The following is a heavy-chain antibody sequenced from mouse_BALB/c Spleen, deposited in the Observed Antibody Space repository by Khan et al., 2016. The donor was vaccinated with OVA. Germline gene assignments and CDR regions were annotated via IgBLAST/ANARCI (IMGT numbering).Heavy chain of an antibody. V-gene: IGHV5-6*01. CDR3: TRLAYYYDSEGFAY. CDR2: VSTGGSYT. Sequence: VQLKESGGDLVKPGGSLKLSCAASGFTFSTYGMSWVRQAPDKRLEWVATVSTGGSYTYYPDSVKGRFTISRDNAKNTLYLQMSGLRSDDKAMFYCTRLAYYYDSEGFAYWGQGTLVTVSA. CDR1: GFTFSTYG. D-gene: IGHD1-1*01. J-gene: IGHJ3*01.